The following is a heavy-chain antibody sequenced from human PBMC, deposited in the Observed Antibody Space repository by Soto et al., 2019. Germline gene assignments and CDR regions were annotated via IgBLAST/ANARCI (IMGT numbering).Heavy chain of an antibody. D-gene: IGHD6-19*01. CDR2: ISSSGNT. CDR1: PGSISGNF. V-gene: IGHV4-4*07. J-gene: IGHJ5*02. CDR3: ARHGSDSGWSFFDP. Sequence: PSETLSLTCTVSPGSISGNFLTWIRQPAGKGLEWIGRISSSGNTDYNPSLRSRVTMSIDTSKDQFSLKMISVTAADTAVYYCARHGSDSGWSFFDPWGQGALVTVSS.